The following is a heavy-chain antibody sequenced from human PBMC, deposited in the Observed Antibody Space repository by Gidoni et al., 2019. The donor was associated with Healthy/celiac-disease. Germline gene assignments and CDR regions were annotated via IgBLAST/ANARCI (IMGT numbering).Heavy chain of an antibody. CDR3: AKDMVSAWLDYYYGMDV. Sequence: QVQLVESGGGVVQPGRSLRLSCAASGFTFSSYGMHWVRQAPGKGLEWVAVISYDGSNKYYADSVKGRFTISRDNSKNTLYLQMNSLRAEDTAVYYCAKDMVSAWLDYYYGMDVWGQGTTVTVSS. CDR2: ISYDGSNK. D-gene: IGHD5-12*01. V-gene: IGHV3-30*18. J-gene: IGHJ6*02. CDR1: GFTFSSYG.